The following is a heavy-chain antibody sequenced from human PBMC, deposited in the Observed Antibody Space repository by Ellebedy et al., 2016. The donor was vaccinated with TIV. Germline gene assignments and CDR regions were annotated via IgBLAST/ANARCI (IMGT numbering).Heavy chain of an antibody. CDR2: IYYSGST. CDR3: ARDLVSMDGSYHDY. V-gene: IGHV4-59*01. D-gene: IGHD1-26*01. J-gene: IGHJ4*02. CDR1: GGSISSYY. Sequence: SETLSLTXTVSGGSISSYYWSWIRQPPGKGLEWIGYIYYSGSTNYNPSLKSRVTISVDTSKNQFSLKLSSVTAADTAVYYCARDLVSMDGSYHDYWGQGTLVTVSS.